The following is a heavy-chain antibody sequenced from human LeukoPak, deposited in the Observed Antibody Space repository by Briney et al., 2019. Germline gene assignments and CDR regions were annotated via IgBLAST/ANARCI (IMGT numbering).Heavy chain of an antibody. CDR3: ARGGIYSRRELPRVYFDY. D-gene: IGHD1-26*01. J-gene: IGHJ4*02. CDR2: ISYDGSNK. V-gene: IGHV3-30-3*01. Sequence: GRSLRLSCAASGFTFSSYAMHWVRQAPGKGLEWVAVISYDGSNKYYADSVKGRFTISRDNSKNTLYLQMNSLRAEDTAVYYCARGGIYSRRELPRVYFDYWGQGTLVTVSS. CDR1: GFTFSSYA.